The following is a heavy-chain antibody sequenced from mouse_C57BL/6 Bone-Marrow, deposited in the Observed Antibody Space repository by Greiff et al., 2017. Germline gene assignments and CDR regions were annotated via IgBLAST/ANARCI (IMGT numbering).Heavy chain of an antibody. V-gene: IGHV1-69*01. CDR2: IDPSDSYT. D-gene: IGHD1-1*01. CDR3: AREDGSSSFDY. J-gene: IGHJ2*01. CDR1: GYTFTSYW. Sequence: VQLQQPGAELVMPGASVKLSCKASGYTFTSYWMHWVKQWPKQGLEWIGEIDPSDSYTTYNQKFKGKSTLTVDKSSSTAYRQLSSVTSEDSAVCYCAREDGSSSFDYWGQGTTLTVSS.